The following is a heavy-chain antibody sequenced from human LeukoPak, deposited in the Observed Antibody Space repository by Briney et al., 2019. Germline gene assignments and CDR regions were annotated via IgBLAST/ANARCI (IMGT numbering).Heavy chain of an antibody. CDR1: GFTFSSYA. CDR3: AKSGAAAGTTNYYYYYYMDV. V-gene: IGHV3-30*04. CDR2: ISYDGSNK. Sequence: GGSLRLSCAASGFTFSSYAMHWVRQAPGKGLEWVAVISYDGSNKYYADSVKGRFTISRDNSKNTLYLQMNSLRAEDTAVYYCAKSGAAAGTTNYYYYYYMDVWGKGTTVTISS. D-gene: IGHD6-13*01. J-gene: IGHJ6*03.